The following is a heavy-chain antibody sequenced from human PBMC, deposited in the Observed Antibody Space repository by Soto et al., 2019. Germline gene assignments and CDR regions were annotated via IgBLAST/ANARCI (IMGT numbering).Heavy chain of an antibody. Sequence: GSLSLSSPPSAFSFTSYATSCVRQAARNGQDWVSSIITSSRHIYYKDSEQRRYTISRDHAKNSQYLQIYSLRAEDTAVYYCARGGYCSSTSCLYYHYCGMHVLGQGPTGTVS. CDR1: AFSFTSYA. V-gene: IGHV3-21*01. CDR3: ARGGYCSSTSCLYYHYCGMHV. J-gene: IGHJ6*02. D-gene: IGHD2-2*01. CDR2: IITSSRHI.